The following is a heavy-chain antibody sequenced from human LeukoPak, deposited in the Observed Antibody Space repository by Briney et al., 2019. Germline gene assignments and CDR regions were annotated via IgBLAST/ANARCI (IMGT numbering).Heavy chain of an antibody. J-gene: IGHJ6*04. CDR1: GYIFTGYY. V-gene: IGHV1-2*02. CDR3: ARVTMVRGDVDV. CDR2: INPNSGDT. D-gene: IGHD3-10*01. Sequence: GASVKVSCKASGYIFTGYYMHWVRQAPGQGLEWMGWINPNSGDTNYAQKFQGRVTMTRDTSISTAYMELSRLRSDDTAVYYCARVTMVRGDVDVWGKGTTVTISS.